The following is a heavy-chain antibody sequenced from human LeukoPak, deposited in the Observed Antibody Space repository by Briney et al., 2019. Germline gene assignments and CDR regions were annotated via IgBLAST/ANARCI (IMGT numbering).Heavy chain of an antibody. Sequence: GGSLRLSCAASGFTFSSYSMNWVRQAPGKGPEWVSSISSSSSYIYYADSVKGRFTISRDNAKNSLYLQMNSLRAEDTAVYYCARDIVATSGDAFDIWGQGTMVTVSS. CDR3: ARDIVATSGDAFDI. V-gene: IGHV3-21*01. CDR1: GFTFSSYS. CDR2: ISSSSSYI. D-gene: IGHD5-12*01. J-gene: IGHJ3*02.